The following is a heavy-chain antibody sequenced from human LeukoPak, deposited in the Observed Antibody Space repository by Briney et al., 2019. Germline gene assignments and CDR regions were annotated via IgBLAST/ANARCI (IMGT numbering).Heavy chain of an antibody. J-gene: IGHJ4*02. CDR1: GFTFSDYY. CDR2: ISSSGSTI. CDR3: AGSGSYKYYFDY. Sequence: PGGSLGLSCAASGFTFSDYYMSWIRQAPGKGLEWVSYISSSGSTIYYADSVKGRFTISRDNAKNSLYLQMNSLRAEDTAVYYCAGSGSYKYYFDYWGQGTLVTVSS. D-gene: IGHD3-10*01. V-gene: IGHV3-11*04.